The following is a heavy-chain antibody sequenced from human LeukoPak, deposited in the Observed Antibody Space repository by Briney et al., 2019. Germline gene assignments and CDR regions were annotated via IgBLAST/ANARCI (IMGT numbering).Heavy chain of an antibody. CDR1: GFTFSSYW. V-gene: IGHV3-7*01. D-gene: IGHD6-19*01. CDR3: ARGGFSSGWFVGYFFDY. CDR2: IKQDGSEK. Sequence: GGSLRLSCAASGFTFSSYWMSWVCQAPGKGLEWVANIKQDGSEKYYVDSVKGRFTISRDNAKNSLYLQMNTLRAEDTAVYYCARGGFSSGWFVGYFFDYWGQGTLVTVSS. J-gene: IGHJ4*02.